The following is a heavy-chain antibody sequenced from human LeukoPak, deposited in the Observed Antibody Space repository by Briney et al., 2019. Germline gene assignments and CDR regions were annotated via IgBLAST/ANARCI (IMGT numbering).Heavy chain of an antibody. J-gene: IGHJ6*02. D-gene: IGHD2-2*01. V-gene: IGHV3-48*02. Sequence: PGGSLRLSCAASGFTFSSYIMNWVRQAPGKGLEWVSYISSSSSTIYYADSVKGRFTISRDNAKNSLYLQMNSLRDEDTAVYYCARDSEVVPAVTYYYYGTDVWGQGTTVTVSS. CDR2: ISSSSSTI. CDR1: GFTFSSYI. CDR3: ARDSEVVPAVTYYYYGTDV.